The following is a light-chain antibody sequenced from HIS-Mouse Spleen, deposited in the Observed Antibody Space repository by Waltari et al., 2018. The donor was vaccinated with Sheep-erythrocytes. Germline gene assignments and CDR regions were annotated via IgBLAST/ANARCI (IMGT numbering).Light chain of an antibody. CDR1: QRISSW. Sequence: DIQMTQSPSTLSASVGDRVTITGRARQRISSWLAWYQQKPGKAPKLLIYKASSLESGVPSRFSGSGSGTEFTLTISSLQPDDFATYYCQQYNSYSTWTFGQGTKVEIK. CDR2: KAS. V-gene: IGKV1-5*03. CDR3: QQYNSYSTWT. J-gene: IGKJ1*01.